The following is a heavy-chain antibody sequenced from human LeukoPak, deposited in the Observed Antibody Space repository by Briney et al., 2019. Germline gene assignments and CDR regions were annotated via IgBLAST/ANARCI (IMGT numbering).Heavy chain of an antibody. V-gene: IGHV3-21*01. J-gene: IGHJ4*02. D-gene: IGHD3-10*01. CDR1: GFTFSSFT. Sequence: GGSLRLSCAASGFTFSSFTMNWVRQAPGKGLEWVSSISANSGDIYYADSVKGRFTISRDNAKNSLYLQMNSLRAEDTAVYYCAREGGGSGSYYPDYWGQGTLVTVSS. CDR2: ISANSGDI. CDR3: AREGGGSGSYYPDY.